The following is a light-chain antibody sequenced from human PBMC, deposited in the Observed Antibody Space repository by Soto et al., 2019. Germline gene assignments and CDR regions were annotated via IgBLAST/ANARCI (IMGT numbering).Light chain of an antibody. Sequence: EIVLTQSPATLSLSPGERATLSCRASQSVGSSLAWYQQKPGQAPRLLIYDASNRATGIPARFSGSGSGTDFTLTIRSLEPEDFPVYYCQQRSNWPALTFGGGTKVEIK. CDR3: QQRSNWPALT. CDR2: DAS. CDR1: QSVGSS. V-gene: IGKV3-11*01. J-gene: IGKJ4*01.